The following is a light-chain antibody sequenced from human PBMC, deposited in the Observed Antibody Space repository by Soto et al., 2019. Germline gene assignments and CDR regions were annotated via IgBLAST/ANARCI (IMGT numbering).Light chain of an antibody. CDR2: AAS. J-gene: IGKJ2*01. Sequence: DIQMTQSPSSLSASVGDRVTITCRASQTISSYLNWYQQKPGKAPKLLIYAASSFQSGVPSRFSGSGSGTDFTLTISSLQPEDFATYYCQQTYSTPPTFGHGTKLEIK. CDR1: QTISSY. V-gene: IGKV1-39*01. CDR3: QQTYSTPPT.